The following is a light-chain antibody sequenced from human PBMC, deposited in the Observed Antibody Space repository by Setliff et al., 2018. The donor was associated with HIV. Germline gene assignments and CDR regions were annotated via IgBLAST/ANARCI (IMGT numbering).Light chain of an antibody. CDR1: SSDVGGYNY. CDR2: DVS. CDR3: SSYTSSSTPYV. J-gene: IGLJ1*01. Sequence: ALTQPASVSGSPGQSITISYTGTSSDVGGYNYVSWYQQHPGKGPKVMIYDVSNRPSGVSNRFSGSKSGNTASLTISGLQAEDEADYYCSSYTSSSTPYVFGTGTKVTVL. V-gene: IGLV2-14*03.